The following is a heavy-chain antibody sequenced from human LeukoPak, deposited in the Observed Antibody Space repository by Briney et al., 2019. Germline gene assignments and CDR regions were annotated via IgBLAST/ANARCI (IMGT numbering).Heavy chain of an antibody. CDR1: GYTFTSYD. CDR2: MNPNSGNT. CDR3: AKGMVRGVMDYYYYGMDV. D-gene: IGHD3-10*01. Sequence: ASVKVSCKASGYTFTSYDINWVRQATGQGLEWMGWMNPNSGNTGYAQKFQGRVTMTRNTSISTAYMELSSLRSEDTAVYYCAKGMVRGVMDYYYYGMDVWGQGTTVTVSS. J-gene: IGHJ6*02. V-gene: IGHV1-8*01.